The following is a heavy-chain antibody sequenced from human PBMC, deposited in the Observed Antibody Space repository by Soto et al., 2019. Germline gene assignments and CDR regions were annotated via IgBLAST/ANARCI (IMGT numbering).Heavy chain of an antibody. CDR2: IYYSGST. CDR1: GGSISSSSYY. Sequence: PSETLSLTCTVSGGSISSSSYYWGWIRQPPGKGLEWIGSIYYSGSTYYNPSLKSRVTISVDTSKNQFSLKLSSVTAADTAVYYCATGPNYYGSGTDFSLTNWCDPWGQGTLVTVSS. CDR3: ATGPNYYGSGTDFSLTNWCDP. J-gene: IGHJ5*02. V-gene: IGHV4-39*01. D-gene: IGHD3-10*01.